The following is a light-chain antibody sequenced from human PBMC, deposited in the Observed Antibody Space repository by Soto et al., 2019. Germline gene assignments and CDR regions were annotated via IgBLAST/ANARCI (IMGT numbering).Light chain of an antibody. J-gene: IGKJ1*01. CDR1: QSLLSSNGNTY. V-gene: IGKV2-30*01. CDR2: KVS. Sequence: DVVMTQSPLSLPVTLGQPASISCRSSQSLLSSNGNTYLNWFQQRPGQSTRRLIYKVSNRDSGEPDILSGSGSGNDFTLKIRRVEAEDVEIYYSMQGSHWTPWTLGQAKKVEIK. CDR3: MQGSHWTPWT.